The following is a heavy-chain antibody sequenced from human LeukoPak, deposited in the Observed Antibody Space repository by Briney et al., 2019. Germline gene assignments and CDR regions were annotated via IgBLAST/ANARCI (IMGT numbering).Heavy chain of an antibody. CDR3: AKYHLWGIFGVVITLGAFDI. CDR1: GFTFSSYG. CDR2: ISGSGGST. J-gene: IGHJ3*02. D-gene: IGHD3-3*01. Sequence: GGSLRLSCAASGFTFSSYGMHWVRQAPGKGLEWVSAISGSGGSTYYADSVKGRFTISRDNSKNTLYLQMNSLRAEDTAVYYCAKYHLWGIFGVVITLGAFDIWGQGTMVTVSS. V-gene: IGHV3-23*01.